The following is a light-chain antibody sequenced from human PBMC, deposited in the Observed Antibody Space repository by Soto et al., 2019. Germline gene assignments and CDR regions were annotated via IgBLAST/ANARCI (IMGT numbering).Light chain of an antibody. J-gene: IGKJ5*01. CDR1: QGVAGN. CDR3: QQYDHWLPT. V-gene: IGKV3-15*01. Sequence: EIVMTQSPGALSVSPGERVTLSCRASQGVAGNVAWSQQKPGQAPRLLIYGASTRATGVPARFSGSGSGTQFTLTISSLQSEDSAVYYCQQYDHWLPTFGQGTRLEIK. CDR2: GAS.